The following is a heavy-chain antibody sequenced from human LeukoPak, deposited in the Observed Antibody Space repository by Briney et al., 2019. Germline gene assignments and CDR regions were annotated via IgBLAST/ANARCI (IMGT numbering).Heavy chain of an antibody. CDR2: FDPEEGEK. CDR1: GYTLSELS. CDR3: ATERSVSSRSSDNWFDP. D-gene: IGHD6-6*01. Sequence: ASVKVSCKVSGYTLSELSMHWVRQAPGKGLEWMGGFDPEEGEKIYAQKFQGRVTMTEDTYTDTAYMELSSLRSEDTAVYFCATERSVSSRSSDNWFDPWGQGTLVIVSS. J-gene: IGHJ5*02. V-gene: IGHV1-24*01.